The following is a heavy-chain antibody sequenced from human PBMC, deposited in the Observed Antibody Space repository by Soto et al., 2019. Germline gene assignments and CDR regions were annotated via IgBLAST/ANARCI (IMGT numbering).Heavy chain of an antibody. V-gene: IGHV4-31*03. CDR1: GGSISSGGYY. J-gene: IGHJ6*02. D-gene: IGHD6-13*01. CDR3: ARSSWHAPSSYYYSGIDV. CDR2: IYYSGST. Sequence: QVQLQESGPGLVKPSQTLSLTCTVSGGSISSGGYYWSWIRQHPGKGLEWIGYIYYSGSTYYNPSLKRRATPSGDPSKNQFPLKLSSVTAADTAVYYCARSSWHAPSSYYYSGIDVWGQGTTVTVSS.